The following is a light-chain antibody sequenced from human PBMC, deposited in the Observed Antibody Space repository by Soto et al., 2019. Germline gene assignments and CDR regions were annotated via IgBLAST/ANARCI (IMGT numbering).Light chain of an antibody. V-gene: IGKV1-5*01. J-gene: IGKJ1*01. CDR1: QSISSW. CDR2: HAS. CDR3: QQYNSYSM. Sequence: DIQMTQSPSTLSASVGDRVTITCRASQSISSWLAWYQQKPGKAPKLLIYHASTLGSGVPSRFSGSGSGTEFTLSISSLQPDDFATYYCQQYNSYSMFGQGTKVDIK.